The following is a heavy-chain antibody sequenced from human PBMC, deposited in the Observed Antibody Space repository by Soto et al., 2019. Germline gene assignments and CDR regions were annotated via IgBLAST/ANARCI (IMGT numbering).Heavy chain of an antibody. V-gene: IGHV3-23*01. CDR2: ISGSGGST. CDR3: AKDLPYDYIWGSYRYTQAFDI. D-gene: IGHD3-16*02. Sequence: EVQRLESGGGLVQPGGSLRLSCAASGFTFSSYAMSWVRQAPGKGLAWVSAISGSGGSTYYADSVKGRFTISRDNSKNTLYRQRNSLRAEDTAVYYCAKDLPYDYIWGSYRYTQAFDIWGQGTRVTVSS. CDR1: GFTFSSYA. J-gene: IGHJ3*02.